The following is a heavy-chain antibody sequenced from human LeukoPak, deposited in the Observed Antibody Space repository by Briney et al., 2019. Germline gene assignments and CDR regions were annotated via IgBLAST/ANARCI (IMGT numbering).Heavy chain of an antibody. Sequence: GGSLRLSCAASGFTFSSYAMSWVRQAPGKGLEWVSGITGSGGSTYYADSVKGRFTISRDNSKNTLYLQMNSLRAEDTAIYYCAEDRYGSNWNDAFDVWGQGTMVTVSS. CDR3: AEDRYGSNWNDAFDV. V-gene: IGHV3-23*01. D-gene: IGHD6-13*01. J-gene: IGHJ3*01. CDR1: GFTFSSYA. CDR2: ITGSGGST.